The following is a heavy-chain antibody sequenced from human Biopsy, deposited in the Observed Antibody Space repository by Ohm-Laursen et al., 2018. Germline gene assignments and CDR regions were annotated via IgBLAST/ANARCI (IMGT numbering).Heavy chain of an antibody. CDR1: GGSIGSFY. D-gene: IGHD6-19*01. CDR3: ARGMRSSGWPYFDS. J-gene: IGHJ4*02. CDR2: IYDRGS. Sequence: SDTLSLTCPVSGGSIGSFYWTWIRQPPGQGLEYIGYIYDRGSTANYNPSLESRVTMSVDMPKNQFSLKLSSVTAADTAIYYCARGMRSSGWPYFDSWGQGTLVTVSS. V-gene: IGHV4-59*07.